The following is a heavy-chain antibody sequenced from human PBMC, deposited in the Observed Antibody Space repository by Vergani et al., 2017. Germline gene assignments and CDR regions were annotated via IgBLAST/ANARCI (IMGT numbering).Heavy chain of an antibody. D-gene: IGHD6-19*01. CDR1: GGTFSSYA. V-gene: IGHV1-69*06. CDR3: ARDRIAVVEGDYYYGMDV. J-gene: IGHJ6*02. CDR2: IIPILGTA. Sequence: QVQLVQSGAEVKKPGSSVKVSCKASGGTFSSYAISWVRQAPGQGLEWMGGIIPILGTANYAQKFQGRVTITADKSTSTAYMELSSLRSEDTAVYYCARDRIAVVEGDYYYGMDVWGQGTTVTVSS.